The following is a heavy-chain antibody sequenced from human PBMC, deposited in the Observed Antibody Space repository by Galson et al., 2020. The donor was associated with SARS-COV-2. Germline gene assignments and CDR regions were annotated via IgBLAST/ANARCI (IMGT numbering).Heavy chain of an antibody. CDR3: ARHRRATADDGPDY. D-gene: IGHD1-26*01. CDR2: IYPGDSDT. J-gene: IGHJ4*02. V-gene: IGHV5-51*01. Sequence: GESLKISCTASGSIFTDYWIGWVRQMPGKGLEWVGIIYPGDSDTRFTPSFQGHVTISSDTSIRTPYLQWTSLEPSDTAMYYCARHRRATADDGPDYWGQGTLVTVS. CDR1: GSIFTDYW.